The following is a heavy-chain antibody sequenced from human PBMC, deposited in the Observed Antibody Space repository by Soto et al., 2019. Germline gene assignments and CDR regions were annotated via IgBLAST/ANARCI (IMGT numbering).Heavy chain of an antibody. D-gene: IGHD3-10*01. CDR1: GYTFTSYG. J-gene: IGHJ4*02. V-gene: IGHV1-18*01. CDR2: ISAYNGNT. Sequence: GASVKVSCKASGYTFTSYGISRVRQAPGQGLEWMGWISAYNGNTNYAQKLQGRVTMTTDTSTSTAYMELRSLRSDDTAVYYCARRTRKQYYYGSGSYFDDYWGQGTLVTVSS. CDR3: ARRTRKQYYYGSGSYFDDY.